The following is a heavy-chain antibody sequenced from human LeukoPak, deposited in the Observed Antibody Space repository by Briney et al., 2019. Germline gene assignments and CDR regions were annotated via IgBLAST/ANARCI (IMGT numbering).Heavy chain of an antibody. J-gene: IGHJ4*02. V-gene: IGHV3-21*01. CDR1: GFTFSSYS. CDR2: ISSSSSYI. D-gene: IGHD1-7*01. Sequence: GGSLRLSCAASGFTFSSYSMNWVRQPPGKRLEWVSSISSSSSYIYYADSVKGRFTISRDNAKNSLYLQMNSLRAEDTAVYYCARGTTICFDYWGQGTLVTVSS. CDR3: ARGTTICFDY.